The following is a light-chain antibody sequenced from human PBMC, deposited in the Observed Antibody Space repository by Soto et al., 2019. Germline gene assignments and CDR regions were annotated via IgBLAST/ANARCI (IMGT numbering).Light chain of an antibody. V-gene: IGLV2-8*01. Sequence: QSALTQPPSASGSPGQPVTISCTGPSSDVGGYNFVSWFQQHPDKAPKLLIYEVNKRPSGVPDRFSGSKSGNTASLTVSGLQAEDEADYYCTSYSGITDLVIGGGTKVTVL. CDR1: SSDVGGYNF. CDR2: EVN. CDR3: TSYSGITDLV. J-gene: IGLJ3*02.